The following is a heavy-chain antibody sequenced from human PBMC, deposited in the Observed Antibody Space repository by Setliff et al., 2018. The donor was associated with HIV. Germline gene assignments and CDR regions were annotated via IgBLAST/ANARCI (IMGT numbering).Heavy chain of an antibody. CDR1: GFTFSSYW. CDR2: IKQDGGEK. V-gene: IGHV3-7*01. D-gene: IGHD6-19*01. J-gene: IGHJ2*01. CDR3: ARDPTWGSGWYLDL. Sequence: GGSLRLSCAASGFTFSSYWMSWVRQAPGKGLEWVANIKQDGGEKYYLDSVKGRFTISRDNAKNTLYLQMDSLSAEDTAVYYCARDPTWGSGWYLDLWGRGTLVTVSS.